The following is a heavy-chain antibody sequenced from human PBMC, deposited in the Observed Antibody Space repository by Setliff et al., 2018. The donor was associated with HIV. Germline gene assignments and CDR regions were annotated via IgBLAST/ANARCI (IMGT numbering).Heavy chain of an antibody. CDR2: IYYSGST. Sequence: SETLSLTCTVSGGSISSYYWSWIRQPPGKGLERIGYIYYSGSTNYNPSLKSRVTISVDTSKNHFSLKLRSVTAADTAVYYCARESDQLNWFDPWGQGTLVTVSS. V-gene: IGHV4-59*12. J-gene: IGHJ5*02. D-gene: IGHD1-1*01. CDR3: ARESDQLNWFDP. CDR1: GGSISSYY.